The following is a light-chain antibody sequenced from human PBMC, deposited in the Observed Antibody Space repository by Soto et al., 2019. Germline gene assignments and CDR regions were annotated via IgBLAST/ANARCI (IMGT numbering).Light chain of an antibody. CDR1: QSISSY. CDR3: HQFYKSPWT. J-gene: IGKJ1*01. Sequence: DIQMTQSPSSLSASVGDRVTITCRASQSISSYLNWYQQKPGKAPKLLIYAASSLQSGVPSRFSGSGSGTDFTLTIDSLQPEDVAVYYCHQFYKSPWTFGQGTKVDIK. V-gene: IGKV1-39*01. CDR2: AAS.